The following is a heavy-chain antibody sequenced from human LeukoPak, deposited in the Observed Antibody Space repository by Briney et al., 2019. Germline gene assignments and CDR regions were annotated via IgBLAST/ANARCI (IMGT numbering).Heavy chain of an antibody. CDR1: GGTFSSYA. D-gene: IGHD4-17*01. CDR2: IIPIFGTA. J-gene: IGHJ4*02. CDR3: ATPTVTTWYYFDY. V-gene: IGHV1-69*05. Sequence: SVKVSCKASGGTFSSYAISWVRQAPGQGLEWMGRIIPIFGTANYAQKFQGRVTITTDESTSTAYTELSSLRSEDTAVYYCATPTVTTWYYFDYWGQGTLVTVSS.